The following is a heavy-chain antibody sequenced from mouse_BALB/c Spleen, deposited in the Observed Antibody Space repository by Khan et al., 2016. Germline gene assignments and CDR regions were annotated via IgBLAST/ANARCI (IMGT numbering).Heavy chain of an antibody. V-gene: IGHV1-7*01. CDR1: GYTFTSYW. CDR2: INPSTGYT. J-gene: IGHJ2*01. Sequence: QVQLQQPGAELAKPGASVKMSCKASGYTFTSYWMHWVKQRPGQGLEWIGYINPSTGYTEYNQKFKDKATLTADKSPSTAYMQLSSLTSEDSAVYYCARSGDYGSHDYWGQGTTLTVSS. D-gene: IGHD1-1*01. CDR3: ARSGDYGSHDY.